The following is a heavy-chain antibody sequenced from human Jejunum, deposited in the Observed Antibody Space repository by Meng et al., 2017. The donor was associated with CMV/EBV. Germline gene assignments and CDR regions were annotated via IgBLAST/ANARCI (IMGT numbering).Heavy chain of an antibody. J-gene: IGHJ4*02. D-gene: IGHD3-10*01. CDR3: VTGELFFDY. CDR1: GLSFNNYW. Sequence: LSCAACGLSFNNYWMHWVRQVPGKGLVWVSRINKDGSTTVYADSVKGRFTISRDNAKNTLSLQISSLRAEDTAVYYCVTGELFFDYWGQGTLVTVSS. V-gene: IGHV3-74*01. CDR2: INKDGSTT.